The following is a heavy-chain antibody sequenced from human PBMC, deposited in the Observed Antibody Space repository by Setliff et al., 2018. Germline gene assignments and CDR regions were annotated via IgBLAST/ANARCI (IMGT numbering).Heavy chain of an antibody. CDR2: ISSDGSPI. D-gene: IGHD6-19*01. CDR1: GGSISSSTYY. Sequence: LSLTCTVSGGSISSSTYYWGWIRQPPGKGLEWVSYISSDGSPIYYADSGKGRFAISRDNAKNSLYLQMNSLRAEDTAVYYCARGTGNPGLGYAFDIWGQGTMVTVSS. J-gene: IGHJ3*02. CDR3: ARGTGNPGLGYAFDI. V-gene: IGHV3-11*04.